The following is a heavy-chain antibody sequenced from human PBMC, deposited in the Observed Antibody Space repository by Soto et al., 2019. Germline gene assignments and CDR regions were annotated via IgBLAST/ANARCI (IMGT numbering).Heavy chain of an antibody. CDR3: ARDAGGASSSEGWFDP. CDR2: ISSNAAYI. D-gene: IGHD6-6*01. V-gene: IGHV3-21*06. Sequence: EVQLVESGGGLVKPGGSLRLSCAASGFTFSRFTMNWVRQAPGKGLGWVSAISSNAAYIYYADSVKGRFTISRDNAKTSMYLQMNSLRVEDTAVYYCARDAGGASSSEGWFDPWGQGILVTVSS. J-gene: IGHJ5*02. CDR1: GFTFSRFT.